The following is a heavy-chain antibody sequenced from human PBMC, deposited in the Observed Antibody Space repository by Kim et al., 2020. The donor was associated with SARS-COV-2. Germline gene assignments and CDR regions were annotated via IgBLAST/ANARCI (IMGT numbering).Heavy chain of an antibody. D-gene: IGHD2-8*01. V-gene: IGHV4-39*01. Sequence: SETLSLTCTVSGGSISSSSYYWGWIRQPPGKGLEWIGSIYYSGSTYYNPSLTSRVTISVDTSKNQFTLKLSSVTAADTAVYYCARKWDYWGQGTLVTVSS. CDR3: ARKWDY. CDR2: IYYSGST. J-gene: IGHJ4*02. CDR1: GGSISSSSYY.